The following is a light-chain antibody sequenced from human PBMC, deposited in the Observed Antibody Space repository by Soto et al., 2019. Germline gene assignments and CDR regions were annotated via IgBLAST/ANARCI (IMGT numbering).Light chain of an antibody. CDR2: AGT. CDR1: SSDIGIYDR. J-gene: IGLJ2*01. V-gene: IGLV2-18*02. Sequence: QSALTQPPSVSGSPGQSVTISCTGGSSDIGIYDRVSWYQQPPGTAPRPMIYAGTSRPSGVPDRFSGSKSANTASLTISGLQSEDEGDYYCSSYTTDSTLVFGGGTKLTVL. CDR3: SSYTTDSTLV.